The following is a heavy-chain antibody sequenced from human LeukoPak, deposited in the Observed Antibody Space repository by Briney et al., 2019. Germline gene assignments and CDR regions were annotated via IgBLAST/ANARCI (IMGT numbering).Heavy chain of an antibody. Sequence: GGTLRLSCAASGFTFSTYGMNWVRQAPGKGLEWVSGITGSGGSTYYADSLKGRVTISRDNSRNTLYLQMNSLRTEDTALYYCAKASSGWYGDAFDIWGQGTMVTVSS. V-gene: IGHV3-23*01. D-gene: IGHD6-19*01. CDR3: AKASSGWYGDAFDI. CDR2: ITGSGGST. J-gene: IGHJ3*02. CDR1: GFTFSTYG.